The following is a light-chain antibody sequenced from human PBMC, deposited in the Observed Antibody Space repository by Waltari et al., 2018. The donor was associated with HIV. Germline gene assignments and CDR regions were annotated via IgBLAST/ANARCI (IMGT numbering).Light chain of an antibody. Sequence: QSALTQPASVSGSPGQSITISCTGTSSNVGSDDLVSWYQQHPGEAHKLILYEVTRRPSGVSNRFAGSKSGNTASLTIAGLQAEDEADYYCCSCPRSGIRYVFGTGTKVTVL. V-gene: IGLV2-23*02. CDR3: CSCPRSGIRYV. CDR1: SSNVGSDDL. J-gene: IGLJ1*01. CDR2: EVT.